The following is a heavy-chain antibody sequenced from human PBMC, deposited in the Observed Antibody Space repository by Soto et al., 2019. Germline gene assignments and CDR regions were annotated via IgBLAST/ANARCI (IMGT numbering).Heavy chain of an antibody. CDR2: TYYRSKWYN. CDR3: ARERGVLSEAFDI. CDR1: GDSVSSNSAA. V-gene: IGHV6-1*01. J-gene: IGHJ3*02. Sequence: QVQLQQSGPGLVKPSQPLSLTCAISGDSVSSNSAAWNWLRQSPSRGLEWLGRTYYRSKWYNDYVVSVNSRITINPDTAKNQFPLQPNSVTPEDTDVYYCARERGVLSEAFDIWGQGTVVTVSA. D-gene: IGHD3-10*01.